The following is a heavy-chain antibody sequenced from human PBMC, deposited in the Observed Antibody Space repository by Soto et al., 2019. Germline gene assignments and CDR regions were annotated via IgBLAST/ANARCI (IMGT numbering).Heavy chain of an antibody. J-gene: IGHJ4*02. CDR1: GGTFSSYT. V-gene: IGHV1-69*04. Sequence: SVKVSCKASGGTFSSYTISWVRQAPGQGLEWMGRIIPILGITNYAQKFQGRVTITTDKSTSTVYMALSSLRSEDTAVYYCARDSGIFDYWGQGTLVTVSS. CDR3: ARDSGIFDY. D-gene: IGHD6-25*01. CDR2: IIPILGIT.